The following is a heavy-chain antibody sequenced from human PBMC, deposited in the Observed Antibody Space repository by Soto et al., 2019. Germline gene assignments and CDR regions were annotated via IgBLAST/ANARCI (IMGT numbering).Heavy chain of an antibody. CDR1: GVTFSNAW. CDR3: TTDRIAGDMVRGVIAY. J-gene: IGHJ4*02. Sequence: EVQLVESGGGLVKPGGSLRLSCAASGVTFSNAWMNWVRQAPGKGLEWVGRIKSKTDGGTTDYAAPVKGRFTISRDDSKNTLYLQMNSLKTEDTAVYYCTTDRIAGDMVRGVIAYWGQGTLVTVSS. D-gene: IGHD3-10*01. CDR2: IKSKTDGGTT. V-gene: IGHV3-15*07.